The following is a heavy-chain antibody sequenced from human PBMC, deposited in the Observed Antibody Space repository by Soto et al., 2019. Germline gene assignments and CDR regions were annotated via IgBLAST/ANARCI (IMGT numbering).Heavy chain of an antibody. CDR2: IYYSGST. CDR1: GGSISSGGYY. D-gene: IGHD2-2*01. V-gene: IGHV4-31*03. Sequence: QVQLQESGPGLVKPSQTLSLTCTVSGGSISSGGYYWSWLRQHPGKGLEWFGYIYYSGSTYYNPSLKTRVTISVDTSKNRCSLKLSSVTAADTAVYYCAGEYCSSTTCKGHYFDFWGQGTLVTVSS. J-gene: IGHJ4*03. CDR3: AGEYCSSTTCKGHYFDF.